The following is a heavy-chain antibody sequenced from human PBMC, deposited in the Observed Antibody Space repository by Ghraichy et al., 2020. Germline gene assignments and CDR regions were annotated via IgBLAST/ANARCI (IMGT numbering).Heavy chain of an antibody. D-gene: IGHD6-25*01. CDR3: ARERGTQRLLKVNYYGMDV. V-gene: IGHV3-48*03. CDR1: GFTFSSYE. J-gene: IGHJ6*02. CDR2: ISSSDRTI. Sequence: GESLNISCAASGFTFSSYEMNWVRQAPGKGLEWVSYISSSDRTIYYADSVKGRFTISRDNAKNSLYLQMNSLRAEDTAVYYCARERGTQRLLKVNYYGMDVWGQGTTVTVSS.